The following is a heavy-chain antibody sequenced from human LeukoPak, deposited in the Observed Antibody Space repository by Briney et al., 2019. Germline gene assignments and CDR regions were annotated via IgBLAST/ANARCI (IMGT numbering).Heavy chain of an antibody. CDR2: ISGGGETT. CDR1: GFTFSSYA. V-gene: IGHV3-23*01. Sequence: PGGSLRLSCAASGFTFSSYAMSWVRQAPGKGLEWVSSISGGGETTYYADSAKGRFTISRDNSQNTLYLQMNSLRAEGTAVYYCARDYADYVGYFFFDYWGQGTLVTVSS. J-gene: IGHJ4*02. CDR3: ARDYADYVGYFFFDY. D-gene: IGHD4-17*01.